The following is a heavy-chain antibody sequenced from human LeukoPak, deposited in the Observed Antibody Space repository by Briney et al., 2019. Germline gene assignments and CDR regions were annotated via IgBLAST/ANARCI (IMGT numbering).Heavy chain of an antibody. CDR2: IYYSGSA. J-gene: IGHJ4*02. Sequence: KSSETLSLTCTVSGGSISSSSYYWGWIRQPPGKGLEWIGNIYYSGSAYYNPSLKSRLTIPVDTSKNQFSVKLSSVTAADTAIYYCASRSGYSGYDSFDYWGQGTLVTVSS. D-gene: IGHD5-12*01. V-gene: IGHV4-39*01. CDR1: GGSISSSSYY. CDR3: ASRSGYSGYDSFDY.